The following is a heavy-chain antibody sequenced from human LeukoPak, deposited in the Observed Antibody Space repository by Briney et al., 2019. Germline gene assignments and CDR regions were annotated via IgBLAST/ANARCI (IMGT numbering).Heavy chain of an antibody. CDR2: ISGSGGST. CDR1: GFTFSSYA. CDR3: ASGGYSYGEFDY. D-gene: IGHD5-18*01. J-gene: IGHJ4*02. Sequence: GGSLRLSCAASGFTFSSYAMSWVRQAPGKGLEWVSAISGSGGSTYYADSVKGRFTISRDNAKNSLYLQMNSLRAEDTAVYYCASGGYSYGEFDYWGQGTLVTVSS. V-gene: IGHV3-23*01.